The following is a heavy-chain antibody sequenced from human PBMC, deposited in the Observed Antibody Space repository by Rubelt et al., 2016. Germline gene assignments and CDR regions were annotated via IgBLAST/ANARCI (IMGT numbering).Heavy chain of an antibody. D-gene: IGHD6-19*01. V-gene: IGHV3-30*07. J-gene: IGHJ4*02. Sequence: VQLVESGGGLVKPGGSLRLSCAASGFTFSTYTMHWVALLSYDGGHEFYADSVKGRFTISRDNAKNTLYRQMNSLRAEDTAVYYCARAGVSGEQWLFYWGQGTRVTVSS. CDR1: GFTFSTYT. CDR3: ARAGVSGEQWLFY. CDR2: LSYDGGHE.